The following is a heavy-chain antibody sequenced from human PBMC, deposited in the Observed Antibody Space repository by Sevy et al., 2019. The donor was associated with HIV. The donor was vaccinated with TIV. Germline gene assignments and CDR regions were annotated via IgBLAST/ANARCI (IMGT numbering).Heavy chain of an antibody. Sequence: GGYLRLSCVASGFSFSSYGMHWVRQAPGKGLEWMALISYHGTNKYYGDSVRGRFTVSRDNSRNTLYLQMDSLRAEDTAVYCYAKISQEYIQTWYPPDYWGQGTLVTVSS. V-gene: IGHV3-30*18. CDR3: AKISQEYIQTWYPPDY. CDR1: GFSFSSYG. J-gene: IGHJ4*02. D-gene: IGHD5-18*01. CDR2: ISYHGTNK.